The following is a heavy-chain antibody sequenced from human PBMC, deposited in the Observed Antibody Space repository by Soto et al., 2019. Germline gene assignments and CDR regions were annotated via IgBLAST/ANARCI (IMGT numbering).Heavy chain of an antibody. Sequence: SGTLSLTCTVSGGSISNAAYSWSWIRQPPGKGLEWIGYIYPSGMPFYNPSLRSRVTISIDRSNDQFSLNLKSVTAADTAVYYCARERGGYGLFDSWGQGTLVTVSS. CDR1: GGSISNAAYS. CDR2: IYPSGMP. D-gene: IGHD5-18*01. CDR3: ARERGGYGLFDS. V-gene: IGHV4-30-2*01. J-gene: IGHJ4*02.